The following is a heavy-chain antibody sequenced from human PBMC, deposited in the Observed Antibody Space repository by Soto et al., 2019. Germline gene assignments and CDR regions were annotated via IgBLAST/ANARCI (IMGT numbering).Heavy chain of an antibody. Sequence: VQLVQSGAEVRKPGSSVKVSCKASGGSFSTFTINWVRQAPGQGLAWMGGIIPISSRGNYAPTFQGRVTGTADESTRTAYMEMGSLGFDDTAVYYFARGRERMDVWGQGTTVTVSS. CDR3: ARGRERMDV. V-gene: IGHV1-69*12. J-gene: IGHJ6*02. CDR2: IIPISSRG. CDR1: GGSFSTFT.